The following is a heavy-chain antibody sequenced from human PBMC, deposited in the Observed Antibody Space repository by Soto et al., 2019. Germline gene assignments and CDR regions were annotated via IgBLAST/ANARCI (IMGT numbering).Heavy chain of an antibody. Sequence: QVQLVESGGGVVQPGRSLRLSCAASGFTFSSYGMHWVRQAPGKGLEWVAVIWYDGSNKYYADSVKGRFTISRDNSKNTLYLQMNSLRAEDTAVYYCARDEGLGVHYYYYGMDVWGQGTTITVSS. CDR1: GFTFSSYG. CDR3: ARDEGLGVHYYYYGMDV. V-gene: IGHV3-33*01. J-gene: IGHJ6*02. D-gene: IGHD3-10*01. CDR2: IWYDGSNK.